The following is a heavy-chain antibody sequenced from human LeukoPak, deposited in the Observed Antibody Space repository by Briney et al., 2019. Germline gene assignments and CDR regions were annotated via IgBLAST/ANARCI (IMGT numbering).Heavy chain of an antibody. V-gene: IGHV3-23*01. Sequence: GGSLRLSCAASGFTFSSYPMSWVRQVPGKGLEWVSAISGSGGSTYYADSVKGRFTISRDNSKNTLYLQMNSRRAEDTAVYYCAKDSYGYVVTVDYWGQGTLVTVSS. CDR2: ISGSGGST. D-gene: IGHD5-18*01. CDR1: GFTFSSYP. J-gene: IGHJ4*02. CDR3: AKDSYGYVVTVDY.